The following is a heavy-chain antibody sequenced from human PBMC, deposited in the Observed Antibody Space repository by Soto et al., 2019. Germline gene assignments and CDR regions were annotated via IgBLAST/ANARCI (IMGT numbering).Heavy chain of an antibody. Sequence: GASVKVSCKASGYTFTGYYMHWVRQAPGQGLEWMGWINPSSGGTNYAQKFQGWVTMTRDTSISTADMELSRLRSDDTAVYYCARAGYCSSTSCYETNYYYGMDVWGQGTTVTVSS. CDR2: INPSSGGT. J-gene: IGHJ6*02. CDR1: GYTFTGYY. CDR3: ARAGYCSSTSCYETNYYYGMDV. V-gene: IGHV1-2*04. D-gene: IGHD2-2*03.